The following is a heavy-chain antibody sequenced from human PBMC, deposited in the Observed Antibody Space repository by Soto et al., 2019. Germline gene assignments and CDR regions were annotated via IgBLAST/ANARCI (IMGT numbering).Heavy chain of an antibody. CDR1: GGSISSYY. Sequence: QVQLQESGPGLVKPSETLSLTCTVSGGSISSYYWSWIRQPPGKGLQWIGYIYYSGSTNYNPSLKXRATVSVDTSKNQFSLKLSSVTAADTAVYYCARRYGTSMDVWGQGTTVTVSS. J-gene: IGHJ6*02. V-gene: IGHV4-59*01. D-gene: IGHD5-18*01. CDR3: ARRYGTSMDV. CDR2: IYYSGST.